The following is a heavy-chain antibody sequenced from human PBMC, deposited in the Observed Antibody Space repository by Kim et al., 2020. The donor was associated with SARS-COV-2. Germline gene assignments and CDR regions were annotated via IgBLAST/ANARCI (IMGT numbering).Heavy chain of an antibody. D-gene: IGHD1-1*01. J-gene: IGHJ4*01. Sequence: GGSLRLSCAASGLTFSNYSMSWVRQAPGKGLEWVSSMIPGGGETFYADSVKGRFTISRDNSKKTMHLQMNSLRAEDTAVYYCATDWKSDYDYW. CDR2: MIPGGGET. CDR1: GLTFSNYS. V-gene: IGHV3-23*01. CDR3: ATDWKSDYDY.